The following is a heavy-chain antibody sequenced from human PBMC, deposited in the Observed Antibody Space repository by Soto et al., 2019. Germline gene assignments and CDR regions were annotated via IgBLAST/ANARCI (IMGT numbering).Heavy chain of an antibody. J-gene: IGHJ4*02. D-gene: IGHD1-26*01. CDR2: ISGSGGST. CDR1: GFTFSSYA. CDR3: GEPDYFDY. Sequence: PGGSLRLSCAASGFTFSSYAMSWVRQAPGKGLEWVSGISGSGGSTHYADSVKGRFTISRDNSKNTLYLQMNSLRAEDTAVYYYGEPDYFDYWGQGTLVTVSS. V-gene: IGHV3-23*01.